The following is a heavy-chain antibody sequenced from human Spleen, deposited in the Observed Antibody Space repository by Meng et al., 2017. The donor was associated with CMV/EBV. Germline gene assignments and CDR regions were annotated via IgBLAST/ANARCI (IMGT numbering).Heavy chain of an antibody. CDR2: INPNSGGT. D-gene: IGHD2-2*01. J-gene: IGHJ4*02. Sequence: ASVKVSCKASGYTFTGYYMHWVRQAPGQGLEWMGWINPNSGGTNYAQKFQGRVAVTSDTSIRTAYMELTSLISADTAVYYCARDPVVPAALDYWGQGTLVTVSS. CDR3: ARDPVVPAALDY. V-gene: IGHV1-2*02. CDR1: GYTFTGYY.